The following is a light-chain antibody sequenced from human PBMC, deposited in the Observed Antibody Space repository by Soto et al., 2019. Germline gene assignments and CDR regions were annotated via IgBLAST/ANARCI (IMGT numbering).Light chain of an antibody. Sequence: QSALTQPPSASGSPGQSVTISCTGTSSDVGGYNYVSWYQQYPGKAPKLIIYEVTKRPSGVPDRFSGSKSGNTASLTVSGLLPEDEADSSRSSHAGINNVVFGGGTQLTVL. J-gene: IGLJ3*02. V-gene: IGLV2-8*01. CDR1: SSDVGGYNY. CDR3: SSHAGINNVV. CDR2: EVT.